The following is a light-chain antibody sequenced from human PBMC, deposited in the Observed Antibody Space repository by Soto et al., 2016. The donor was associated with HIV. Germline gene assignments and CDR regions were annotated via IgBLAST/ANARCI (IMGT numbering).Light chain of an antibody. V-gene: IGKV1-39*01. J-gene: IGKJ2*01. Sequence: DIRMTQSPSSLSASVGDRVTITCRASQSISSYLNWYQQKPGKAPKLLIYAASILQSGVPSSFSGRGSGTDFTLTISSLQPEDFATYYCQQTYSSPYTFGQGTKLEIK. CDR3: QQTYSSPYT. CDR2: AAS. CDR1: QSISSY.